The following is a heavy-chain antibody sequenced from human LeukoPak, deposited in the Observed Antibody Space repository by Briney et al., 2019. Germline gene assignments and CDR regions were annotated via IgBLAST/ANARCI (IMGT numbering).Heavy chain of an antibody. V-gene: IGHV4-34*01. CDR1: GGSFSGYY. CDR3: AREPLTTVTKYYFDY. J-gene: IGHJ4*02. CDR2: INHSGST. Sequence: SETLSLTCAVYGGSFSGYYWSWIRQPPGKGLEWIGEINHSGSTNYNPSLKSRVTISVDTSKNQFSLKLSSVTAADTAVYYCAREPLTTVTKYYFDYWGQGTLVTVSS. D-gene: IGHD4-17*01.